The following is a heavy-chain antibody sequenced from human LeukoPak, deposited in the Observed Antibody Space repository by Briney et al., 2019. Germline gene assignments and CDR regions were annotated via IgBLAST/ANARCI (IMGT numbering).Heavy chain of an antibody. V-gene: IGHV1-18*01. CDR3: ARYSSSSRSLYYYYYMDV. J-gene: IGHJ6*03. CDR1: GYTFTSYG. CDR2: ISAYNGNT. Sequence: ASVKVSCKASGYTFTSYGISWVRQAPGQGLEWMGWISAYNGNTNYAQKLQGRVTMTTDTSTSTAYMELRSLRSDDTAVYYCARYSSSSRSLYYYYYMDVWGKGTTVTVSS. D-gene: IGHD6-6*01.